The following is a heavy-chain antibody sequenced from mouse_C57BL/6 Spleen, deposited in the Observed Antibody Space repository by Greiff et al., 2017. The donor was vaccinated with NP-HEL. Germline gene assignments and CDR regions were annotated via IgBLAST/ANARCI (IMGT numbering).Heavy chain of an antibody. J-gene: IGHJ2*01. CDR1: GYSITSGYY. Sequence: EVKLMESGPGLVKPSQSLSLTCSVTGYSITSGYYWNWIRQFPGNKLEWMGYISYDGSNNYNPSLKNRISITRDTSKNQFFLKLNSVTTEDTATYYCARVSYYGNFFDYWGQGTTLTVSS. V-gene: IGHV3-6*01. D-gene: IGHD2-1*01. CDR3: ARVSYYGNFFDY. CDR2: ISYDGSN.